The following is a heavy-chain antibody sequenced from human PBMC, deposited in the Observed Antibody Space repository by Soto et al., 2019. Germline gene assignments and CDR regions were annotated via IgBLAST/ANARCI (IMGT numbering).Heavy chain of an antibody. V-gene: IGHV1-69*01. CDR2: IIPIFGTA. CDR3: ARVGVIGYCSSTSCYTGRDAFDI. Sequence: QVQLVQSGAEVKKPGSSVKVSCKASGGTFSSYAISWVRQAPGQGLEWMGGIIPIFGTANYAQKFQGRVTITADESTSTAYMELSSLRSEDTAVYYCARVGVIGYCSSTSCYTGRDAFDIWGQGTMVTVSS. J-gene: IGHJ3*02. D-gene: IGHD2-2*02. CDR1: GGTFSSYA.